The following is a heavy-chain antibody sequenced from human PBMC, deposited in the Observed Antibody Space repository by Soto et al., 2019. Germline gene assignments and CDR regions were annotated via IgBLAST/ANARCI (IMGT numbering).Heavy chain of an antibody. CDR2: ISGSGGST. Sequence: GGSLRLSCAASGFTFSSYAMSWVRQAPGKGLEWVSAISGSGGSTYYADSVKGRFTISSDNSKNTLYLQMNSLRAEDTAVYYCAKGYYYDSSGPQYFDYWGQGTLVTVSS. CDR3: AKGYYYDSSGPQYFDY. J-gene: IGHJ4*02. V-gene: IGHV3-23*01. CDR1: GFTFSSYA. D-gene: IGHD3-22*01.